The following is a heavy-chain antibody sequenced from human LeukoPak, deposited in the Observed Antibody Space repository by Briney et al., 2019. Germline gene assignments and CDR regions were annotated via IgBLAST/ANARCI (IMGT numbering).Heavy chain of an antibody. D-gene: IGHD4-17*01. CDR1: GDSFSSHY. Sequence: SETLSLTCAVSGDSFSSHYWTWIRQSPGTGLEWIGYISHIGRTNYNPFLKSRVTISIDTSKNQISLKLRSVTAADTAVYYCARDLVTVTKGFDIWGQGTMVSVSS. CDR3: ARDLVTVTKGFDI. J-gene: IGHJ3*02. CDR2: ISHIGRT. V-gene: IGHV4-59*11.